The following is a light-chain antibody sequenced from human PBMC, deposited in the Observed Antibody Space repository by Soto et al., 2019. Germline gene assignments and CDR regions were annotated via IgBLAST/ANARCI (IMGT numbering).Light chain of an antibody. J-gene: IGLJ3*02. CDR2: EVR. V-gene: IGLV2-14*01. Sequence: QSALTQPASVSGSPGQSITISCTGTTSDIGDYNYVSWHQQHPGKAPKLMIHEVRYRPSGVSNRLSGSKSGNTASLTISGLQAEDEADYYCSSYASSGTLVFGGGTKLTVL. CDR1: TSDIGDYNY. CDR3: SSYASSGTLV.